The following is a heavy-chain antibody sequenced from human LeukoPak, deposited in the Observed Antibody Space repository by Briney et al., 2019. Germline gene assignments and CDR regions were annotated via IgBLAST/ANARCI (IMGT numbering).Heavy chain of an antibody. D-gene: IGHD3-22*01. V-gene: IGHV6-1*01. J-gene: IGHJ4*02. CDR1: GDSVSSNSAA. CDR2: TYYRSKWYN. CDR3: ARATYYYDSSGYYEVFDY. Sequence: SQTLSLTCAISGDSVSSNSAAWNWIRQSPSRGLEWLGRTYYRSKWYNDYAVSVKSRITINPDTSKNQFSLKLSSVTAADTAVYYCARATYYYDSSGYYEVFDYWGQGTLVTVSS.